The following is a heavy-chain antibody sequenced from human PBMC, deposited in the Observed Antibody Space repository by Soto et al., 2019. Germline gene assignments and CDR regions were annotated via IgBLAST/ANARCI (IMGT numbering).Heavy chain of an antibody. CDR3: AKRSIWGSYRNLDY. Sequence: EVQLLESGGGLVQPGGSLRLSCAASGFTFSSYAMSWVRQAPGKGLEWVSAISGSGGSTYYSDSVKGRFTISRDNSKNTLYLQMNSLRAEDTDLYYCAKRSIWGSYRNLDYWGQGTLVTVSS. D-gene: IGHD3-16*02. CDR1: GFTFSSYA. CDR2: ISGSGGST. J-gene: IGHJ4*02. V-gene: IGHV3-23*01.